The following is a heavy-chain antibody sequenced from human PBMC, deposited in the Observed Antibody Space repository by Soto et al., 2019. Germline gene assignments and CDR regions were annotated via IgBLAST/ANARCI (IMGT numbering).Heavy chain of an antibody. J-gene: IGHJ4*02. CDR3: ARAQCGGDCYSLYYFDY. CDR2: IIPIFGTA. CDR1: GGTFSSYA. V-gene: IGHV1-69*06. Sequence: QVQLVQSGAEVKKPGSSVKVSCKASGGTFSSYAISWVQQAPGQGLEWMGGIIPIFGTANYAQKFQGRVTITADKSTSTAYMELSSLRSEDTAVYYCARAQCGGDCYSLYYFDYWGQGTLVTVSS. D-gene: IGHD2-21*02.